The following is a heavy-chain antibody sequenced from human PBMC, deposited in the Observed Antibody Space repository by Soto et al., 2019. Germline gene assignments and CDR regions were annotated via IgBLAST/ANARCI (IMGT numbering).Heavy chain of an antibody. CDR1: GYTFTSYG. V-gene: IGHV1-18*01. Sequence: ASVKVSCKASGYTFTSYGISWVRQAPGQGLEWMGWISAYNGNTNYAQKLQGRVTMTTDTSTSTAYMELRSLRSDDTAVYYCARGVYDYIWGSYRSGDAFDIWGQGTMVTVSS. CDR3: ARGVYDYIWGSYRSGDAFDI. D-gene: IGHD3-16*02. J-gene: IGHJ3*02. CDR2: ISAYNGNT.